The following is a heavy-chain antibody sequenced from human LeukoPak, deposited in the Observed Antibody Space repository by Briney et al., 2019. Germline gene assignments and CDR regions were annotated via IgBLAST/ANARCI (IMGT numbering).Heavy chain of an antibody. V-gene: IGHV3-74*01. CDR1: GFTFSSYW. Sequence: GGSLRLSCAASGFTFSSYWMHWVRQAPGKGLVWVSRINSDGSSTSYADSVKGRFTISRDNAKNTLYLQMNSLRAEDTAVYYCAREGYSSGWYYYYMDVWGKGTTVTISS. J-gene: IGHJ6*03. D-gene: IGHD6-19*01. CDR2: INSDGSST. CDR3: AREGYSSGWYYYYMDV.